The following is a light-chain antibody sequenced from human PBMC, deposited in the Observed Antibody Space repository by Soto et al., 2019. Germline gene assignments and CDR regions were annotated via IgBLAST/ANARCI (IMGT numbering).Light chain of an antibody. Sequence: EVVVTHSPGTLSLSLGERATLSCRSSERIYSAYLGWYQQKPGQAPRLLIYGTSSRATGIPDRFSGSGSGTDFTLTISRLEPEDFAVYYCQQYGNSPITFGQGTRLEIK. CDR2: GTS. CDR3: QQYGNSPIT. V-gene: IGKV3-20*01. CDR1: ERIYSAY. J-gene: IGKJ5*01.